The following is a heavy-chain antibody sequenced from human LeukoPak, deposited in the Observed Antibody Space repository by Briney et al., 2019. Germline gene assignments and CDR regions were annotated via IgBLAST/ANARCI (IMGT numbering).Heavy chain of an antibody. J-gene: IGHJ2*01. D-gene: IGHD4-17*01. CDR3: ARDMTTVRYWYFDL. CDR2: IEQDGSEK. CDR1: GFTFSSYW. V-gene: IGHV3-7*01. Sequence: PGGSLRLSCAASGFTFSSYWMSWVRQAPGKGLEWVANIEQDGSEKYYVDSAKGRFTISRDNAKNSLYLQMNSLRAEDTAVYYCARDMTTVRYWYFDLWGRGTLVTVSS.